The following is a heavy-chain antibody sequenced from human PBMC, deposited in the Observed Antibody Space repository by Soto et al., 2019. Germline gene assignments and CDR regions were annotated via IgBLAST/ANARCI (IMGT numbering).Heavy chain of an antibody. J-gene: IGHJ6*02. CDR3: ARAQGYYYGMDV. CDR1: GFTFSTYS. Sequence: EVQLVESGGGLVQPWGSLRLSCAASGFTFSTYSMNWVRQAPGKGLEWVSYISSSSNTIYYADSVKGRFTISRDNAKHSLYLQMNSLRDEDTAVYYCARAQGYYYGMDVWGQGTTVTVSS. CDR2: ISSSSNTI. V-gene: IGHV3-48*02.